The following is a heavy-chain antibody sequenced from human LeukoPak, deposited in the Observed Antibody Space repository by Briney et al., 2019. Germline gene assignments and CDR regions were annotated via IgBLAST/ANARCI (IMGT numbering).Heavy chain of an antibody. Sequence: GGSLRLSCAASGFTFSSYWTHWVRQAPGKGLVWVSHINSDGSSTNYADSVKGRFTISRDNAKNTLYLQMNSLRAEDTAVYYCARTGIAARPTVWFDPWGQGTLVTVSS. CDR2: INSDGSST. CDR1: GFTFSSYW. D-gene: IGHD6-6*01. V-gene: IGHV3-74*01. CDR3: ARTGIAARPTVWFDP. J-gene: IGHJ5*02.